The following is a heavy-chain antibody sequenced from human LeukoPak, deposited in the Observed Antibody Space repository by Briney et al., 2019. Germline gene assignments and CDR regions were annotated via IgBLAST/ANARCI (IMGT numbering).Heavy chain of an antibody. D-gene: IGHD3-22*01. CDR2: IYYSGST. CDR1: GGSISSSSYY. Sequence: SETLSLTCTVSGGSISSSSYYWGWIRQPPGKGLEWIGSIYYSGSTYYNPSLKSRVTISVDTSKNQFSLKLSSVTVADTAVYYCARDDSGYYSYFDYWGQGTLVTVSS. J-gene: IGHJ4*02. V-gene: IGHV4-39*07. CDR3: ARDDSGYYSYFDY.